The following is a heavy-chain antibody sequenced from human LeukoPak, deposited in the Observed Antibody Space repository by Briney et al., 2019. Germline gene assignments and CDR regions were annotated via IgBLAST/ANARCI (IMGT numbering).Heavy chain of an antibody. CDR3: ARGNTGSSGYLYGMDV. CDR2: MNPNSGNT. CDR1: GYTFTSYD. J-gene: IGHJ6*02. Sequence: ASVKVSCKASGYTFTSYDINWVRQATGQGLEWMGWMNPNSGNTGYAQKFQGRVTMTRNTSISTAYMELRSLRSDDTAVYYCARGNTGSSGYLYGMDVWGQGTTVTVSS. V-gene: IGHV1-8*01. D-gene: IGHD3-22*01.